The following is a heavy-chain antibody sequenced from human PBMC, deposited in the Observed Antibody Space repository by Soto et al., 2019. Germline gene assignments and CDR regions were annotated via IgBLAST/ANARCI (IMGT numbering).Heavy chain of an antibody. V-gene: IGHV1-69*12. CDR2: IIPSFGAP. J-gene: IGHJ4*02. Sequence: QVQLVQSGAEVKEPGSSVQVSCTASGDNFNSYTITWVRQAPGQGLEWMGGIIPSFGAPIYAQKLQGRVTITADESTNTVHVDLNSLTSEDTAFYYCAREMHGSWDYWGQGTLVTVSS. CDR3: AREMHGSWDY. CDR1: GDNFNSYT.